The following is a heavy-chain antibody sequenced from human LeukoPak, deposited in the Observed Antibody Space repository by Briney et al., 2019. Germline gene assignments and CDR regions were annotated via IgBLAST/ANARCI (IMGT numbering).Heavy chain of an antibody. D-gene: IGHD2-21*02. V-gene: IGHV5-51*01. CDR3: ARTLAYCGGDCPFDY. CDR1: GYSFTSYW. J-gene: IGHJ4*02. CDR2: IYPGDSDT. Sequence: GESLKISCKGSGYSFTSYWIGWVRQMPGKGLGWRGIIYPGDSDTRYSPSFQGQVTISADKSISTAYLQWSSLKASDTAMYYCARTLAYCGGDCPFDYWGQGTLVTVSS.